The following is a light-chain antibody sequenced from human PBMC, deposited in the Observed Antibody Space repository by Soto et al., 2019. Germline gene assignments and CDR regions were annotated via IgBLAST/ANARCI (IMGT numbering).Light chain of an antibody. V-gene: IGKV3-20*01. CDR2: GAS. J-gene: IGKJ1*01. CDR3: QQHGSSPWT. Sequence: NVLTQASGTLALSPGERATLSCRARPSGSSSYLAWYQQKPGQAPRLLIYGASRRATGIPDRFSGSGSGTDFTLTISRLEPEDFAVYYCQQHGSSPWTFGQGTKVEIK. CDR1: PSGSSSY.